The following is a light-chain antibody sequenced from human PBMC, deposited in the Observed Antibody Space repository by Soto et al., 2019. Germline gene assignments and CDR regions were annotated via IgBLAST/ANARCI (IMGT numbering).Light chain of an antibody. CDR3: SSYSDSDTKV. Sequence: QSALTQPRSVSGSPGQSVTISCTGTSSDVGAYIYVSWYQQYPGKAPKLIIYEVNNRPSGVSGRFSGSKSDTTAYLTISGLQAEDEADYYCSSYSDSDTKVFGTGTKLTVL. CDR1: SSDVGAYIY. V-gene: IGLV2-11*01. J-gene: IGLJ1*01. CDR2: EVN.